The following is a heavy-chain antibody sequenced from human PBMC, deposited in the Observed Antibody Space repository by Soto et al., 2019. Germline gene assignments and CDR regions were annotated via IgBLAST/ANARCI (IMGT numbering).Heavy chain of an antibody. Sequence: GWSLRLACASSGFTFISYGMHWVRQAPGKGLEWVAVISYDGSNKYYADSVKGRFAISRDNSKNTLYLQMNSLRAEDTAVYYCAKGEIDPWGQGTLVTVSS. CDR3: AKGEIDP. CDR2: ISYDGSNK. CDR1: GFTFISYG. J-gene: IGHJ5*02. V-gene: IGHV3-30*18.